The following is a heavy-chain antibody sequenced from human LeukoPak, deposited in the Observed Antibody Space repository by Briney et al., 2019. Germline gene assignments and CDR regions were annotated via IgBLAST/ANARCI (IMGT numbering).Heavy chain of an antibody. CDR1: GYTFTSYA. CDR3: ARTPSSSSRRYYFDY. J-gene: IGHJ4*02. Sequence: ASVKVSCKASGYTFTSYAMHWVRQAPRQRLEWMGWINAGNGNTKYSQKFQGRVTITRDTSASTAYMELSSLRSEDTAVYYCARTPSSSSRRYYFDYWGQGTLVTVSS. CDR2: INAGNGNT. V-gene: IGHV1-3*01. D-gene: IGHD6-6*01.